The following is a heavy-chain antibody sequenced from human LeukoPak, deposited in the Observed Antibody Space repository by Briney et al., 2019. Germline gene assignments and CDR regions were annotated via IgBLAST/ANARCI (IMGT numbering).Heavy chain of an antibody. CDR2: INHSGST. CDR3: ARGRYSSSWYTWFDP. J-gene: IGHJ5*02. V-gene: IGHV4-34*01. Sequence: SETLSLTCAVYGGSFSGYYWSWIRQPPGKGLEWIGEINHSGSTNYNPSLKSRVTISVDTSKNQFSLKLSSVTAADTAVYYCARGRYSSSWYTWFDPWGQGTLVTVSS. D-gene: IGHD6-13*01. CDR1: GGSFSGYY.